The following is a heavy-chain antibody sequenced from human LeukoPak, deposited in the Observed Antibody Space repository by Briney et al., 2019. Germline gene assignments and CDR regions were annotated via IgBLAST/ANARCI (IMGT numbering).Heavy chain of an antibody. CDR2: INPKSGRT. J-gene: IGHJ4*02. CDR1: GYSFTSSD. D-gene: IGHD6-13*01. V-gene: IGHV1-8*01. Sequence: ASVKVSCKASGYSFTSSDINWVRQGPGQGPEWMGWINPKSGRTGYAKKFQARVSMTMNTSISTAYMEVNSLTFEDTAVYYCARGRSGLAAAGTYDYWGQGTLITVSS. CDR3: ARGRSGLAAAGTYDY.